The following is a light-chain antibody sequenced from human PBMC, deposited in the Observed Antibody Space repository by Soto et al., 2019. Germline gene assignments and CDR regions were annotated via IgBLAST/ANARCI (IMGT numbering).Light chain of an antibody. V-gene: IGKV3-20*01. CDR2: GAS. CDR3: HQYSGSPWT. J-gene: IGKJ1*01. Sequence: EVVLTQSPGTLSLSPGERATLSCRASQSISTYFLAWYQHKPGLAPRLLIYGASTRATGIPDRFSGSGSGTDVTLTISRLEPEDFALYYCHQYSGSPWTFGQGTKVEIK. CDR1: QSISTYF.